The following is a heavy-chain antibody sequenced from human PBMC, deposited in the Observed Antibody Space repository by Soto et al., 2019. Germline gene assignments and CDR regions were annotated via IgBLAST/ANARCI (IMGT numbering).Heavy chain of an antibody. D-gene: IGHD1-1*01. CDR2: IGAGGSST. J-gene: IGHJ4*02. V-gene: IGHV3-23*01. CDR3: AKERGKISVGTYYFDS. CDR1: GFTFNIYA. Sequence: EVQLLESGGDLVQPGGSLRLACAASGFTFNIYAMSWVRQAPGKGLEWVSAIGAGGSSTYYTDSVKGRFTSSRDNSKNNLYLQMSSLRAENTAFYYCAKERGKISVGTYYFDSWGQGTLVTVSS.